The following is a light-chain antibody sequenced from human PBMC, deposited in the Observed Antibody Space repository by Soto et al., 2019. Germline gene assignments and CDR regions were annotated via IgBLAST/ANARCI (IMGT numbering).Light chain of an antibody. CDR2: GAS. Sequence: EIVLTQSPATLSLSPGERATLSCRASQSVSSSYLAWYQQKPGQAPRLLIYGASSRATGIPDRFSGSGSGTDFTLTIRRLEPEDFAVYYCQQYGSSPSCTFGQGTTGDIK. J-gene: IGKJ1*01. V-gene: IGKV3-20*01. CDR1: QSVSSSY. CDR3: QQYGSSPSCT.